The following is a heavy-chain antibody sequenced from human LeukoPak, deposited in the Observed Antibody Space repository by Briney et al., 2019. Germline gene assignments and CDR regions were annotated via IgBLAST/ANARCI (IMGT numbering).Heavy chain of an antibody. D-gene: IGHD2-2*01. V-gene: IGHV5-51*01. CDR3: ASPSPEYCSSTSCYSGHAFDI. CDR2: IYPGDSDT. J-gene: IGHJ3*02. Sequence: GESLKISCKGSGYSFTSYWIGWVRQMPGKGLEWMGIIYPGDSDTRYSPSFQGQVTISADKSISTAYLQWSSLKASDTAMYYCASPSPEYCSSTSCYSGHAFDIWGQGTMATVSS. CDR1: GYSFTSYW.